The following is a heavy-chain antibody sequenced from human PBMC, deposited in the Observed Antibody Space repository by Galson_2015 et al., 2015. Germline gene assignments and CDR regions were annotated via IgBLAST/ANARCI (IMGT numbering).Heavy chain of an antibody. D-gene: IGHD2-21*01. Sequence: SLRLSCAASGFTFSSYDMHWVRQAPGKGLEWVSAIGTAGDTYYPGSVKGRFTISRENAKNSLYLQMNSLRAGDTAVYYCARGFKRGYSLWFDPWGQGTLVTVSS. CDR2: IGTAGDT. CDR1: GFTFSSYD. CDR3: ARGFKRGYSLWFDP. J-gene: IGHJ5*02. V-gene: IGHV3-13*01.